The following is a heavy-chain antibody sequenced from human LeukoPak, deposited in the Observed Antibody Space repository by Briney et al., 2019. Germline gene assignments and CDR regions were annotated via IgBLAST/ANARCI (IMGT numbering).Heavy chain of an antibody. V-gene: IGHV3-30-3*01. J-gene: IGHJ3*02. Sequence: PGGSLRLSCAASGFTFSSYAMHWVRQAPGKGLEWMAIISYDGSTKYYADSVKGRFTISRDNSKNTLDLQMNILKAEDTAEYYCARVFGTAIDIWGRGTMVSVSS. CDR2: ISYDGSTK. CDR3: ARVFGTAIDI. CDR1: GFTFSSYA. D-gene: IGHD3-3*01.